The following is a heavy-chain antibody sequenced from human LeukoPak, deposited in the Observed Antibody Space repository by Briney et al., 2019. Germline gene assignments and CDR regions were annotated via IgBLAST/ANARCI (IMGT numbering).Heavy chain of an antibody. CDR1: GFRTSNYW. Sequence: GESLRLSCAASGFRTSNYWMTWVRQSPGKGLEWVANIKEDGSEEYSVDSVRGRFTISRDNAKNTLSLQMNSLKAEDTAVYYCAGETIWFGKSYFDYWGQGALVTVSS. J-gene: IGHJ4*02. V-gene: IGHV3-7*01. CDR3: AGETIWFGKSYFDY. CDR2: IKEDGSEE. D-gene: IGHD3-10*01.